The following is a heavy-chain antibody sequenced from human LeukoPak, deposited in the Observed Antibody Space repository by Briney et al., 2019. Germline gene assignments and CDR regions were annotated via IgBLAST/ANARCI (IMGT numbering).Heavy chain of an antibody. CDR2: INHSGST. CDR1: GGSFSGYY. D-gene: IGHD3-10*01. V-gene: IGHV4-34*01. Sequence: PSETLSLTCAVYGGSFSGYYWSWIRQPPGKGLEWIGEINHSGSTNYNPSLKSRVTISVDTSKNQFSLKLSSVTAADTAVYYCARAVVRGVIIPHYYHYVDVWGKGTTVTVSS. J-gene: IGHJ6*03. CDR3: ARAVVRGVIIPHYYHYVDV.